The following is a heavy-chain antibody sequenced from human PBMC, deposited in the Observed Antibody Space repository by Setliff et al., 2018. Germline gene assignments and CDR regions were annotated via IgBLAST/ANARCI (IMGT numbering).Heavy chain of an antibody. Sequence: GGSLRLSCAASALTFSRYWMTWLRQAPRKGLEWVANIDPHGIGKYYIDSVRGRFTISIDNAQKPLYLHINNHRAEDTAVYYCAREALSYNSYLSTDYWGQGTLVTVSS. V-gene: IGHV3-7*01. D-gene: IGHD3-10*01. CDR1: ALTFSRYW. J-gene: IGHJ4*02. CDR2: IDPHGIGK. CDR3: AREALSYNSYLSTDY.